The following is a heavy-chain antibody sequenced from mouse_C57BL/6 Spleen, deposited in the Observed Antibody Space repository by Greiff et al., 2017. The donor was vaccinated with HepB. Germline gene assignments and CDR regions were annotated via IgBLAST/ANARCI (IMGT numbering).Heavy chain of an antibody. CDR2: IDTEDGDT. V-gene: IGHV14-1*01. CDR3: TTGTTVVARYFDV. D-gene: IGHD1-1*01. Sequence: EVQLQQSGAELVRPGASVKLSCTASGFNIQDYYMHWVKQRPENGLEGIGRIDTEDGDTEYAPKFQGKATMTADTSSNTAYLQLSSLTSEDTAVYYCTTGTTVVARYFDVWGTGTTVTVSS. J-gene: IGHJ1*03. CDR1: GFNIQDYY.